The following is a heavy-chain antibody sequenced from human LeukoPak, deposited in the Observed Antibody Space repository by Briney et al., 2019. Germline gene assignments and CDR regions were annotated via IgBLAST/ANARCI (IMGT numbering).Heavy chain of an antibody. CDR3: AKGRDYGGKVGWFDP. V-gene: IGHV3-23*01. Sequence: PGGSLRLSCAASGFTFRSYVMSWVRQAPGKGLEWVSTISGSGGSTSYPDSVKGRFIISRDNSQNTLYLQMKSVRDEDTAVYYCAKGRDYGGKVGWFDPWGQGTLVTVSS. J-gene: IGHJ5*02. CDR1: GFTFRSYV. CDR2: ISGSGGST. D-gene: IGHD4-23*01.